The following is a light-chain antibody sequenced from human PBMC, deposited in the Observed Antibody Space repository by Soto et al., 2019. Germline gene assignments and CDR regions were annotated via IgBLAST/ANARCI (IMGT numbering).Light chain of an antibody. CDR2: GTS. Sequence: QSVLTQPPSVSGAPGQRVTISCTGSSSNIGAGYDVHWYQQLPGTAPKLLIYGTSNRPSGVPDRFSGSRSGTSASLAITGLQAEDEADYYCQSYDSRLSGSEVFGGGTKLTVL. V-gene: IGLV1-40*01. J-gene: IGLJ2*01. CDR1: SSNIGAGYD. CDR3: QSYDSRLSGSEV.